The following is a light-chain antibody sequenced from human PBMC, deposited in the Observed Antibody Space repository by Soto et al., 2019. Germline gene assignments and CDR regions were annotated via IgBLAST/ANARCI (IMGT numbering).Light chain of an antibody. V-gene: IGLV2-14*03. CDR3: SSYTSSNSLV. Sequence: QYVLTQPASVTGSPGQSITISCTGNSSDIGRYDYVSWYQQHPGKAPKFIIYDVYSRPSGVSNRLSGSKSGNTASLAISGLQPEDEADYFCSSYTSSNSLVFGPGTKVTVL. J-gene: IGLJ1*01. CDR1: SSDIGRYDY. CDR2: DVY.